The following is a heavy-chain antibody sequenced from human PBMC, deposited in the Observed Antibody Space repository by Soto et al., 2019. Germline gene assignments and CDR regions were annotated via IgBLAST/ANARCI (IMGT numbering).Heavy chain of an antibody. V-gene: IGHV3-23*01. CDR3: ARGRKSCVPTTFFQYCDS. D-gene: IGHD1-26*01. CDR1: GFIFSNYA. Sequence: EVQLLDSGGGLVQPGGSLRLSCTTSGFIFSNYAMNWVRQAPGKGLERVSVISDNGGSTYYADSVKGRFTITRDYSKTRSYLHMNSLSPEDTAVYYCARGRKSCVPTTFFQYCDSLGQGTLVTVSS. J-gene: IGHJ4*02. CDR2: ISDNGGST.